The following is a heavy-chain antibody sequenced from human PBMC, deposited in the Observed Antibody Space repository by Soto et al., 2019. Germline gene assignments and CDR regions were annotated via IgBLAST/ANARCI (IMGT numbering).Heavy chain of an antibody. CDR1: GGSVSSNNHY. V-gene: IGHV4-39*01. CDR2: MYYSGST. Sequence: QLQLQESGPGLVKPSETLSLTCSVSGGSVSSNNHYWGWMRQPPGKGLEWIGSMYYSGSTYYTPSLKRRVTLSVDTSKNQFYLRLTSVTAADTAVYYCARQSGGSFDYWGRGTLVWVSS. CDR3: ARQSGGSFDY. J-gene: IGHJ4*02. D-gene: IGHD2-15*01.